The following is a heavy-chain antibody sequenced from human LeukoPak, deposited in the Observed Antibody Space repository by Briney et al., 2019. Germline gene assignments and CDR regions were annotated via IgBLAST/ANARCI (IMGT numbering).Heavy chain of an antibody. CDR1: GFTFRNYW. D-gene: IGHD3-16*01. J-gene: IGHJ4*02. V-gene: IGHV3-7*01. Sequence: GGSLRLSCAASGFTFRNYWMSWVRQAPGKGLEWVANIKEDGSEKKYVDSVKGRFTVSRDNVKNALFMQMNSLKVEDTAVYYCVRDYVRDSRRQFDYWGQGTMVTVSS. CDR3: VRDYVRDSRRQFDY. CDR2: IKEDGSEK.